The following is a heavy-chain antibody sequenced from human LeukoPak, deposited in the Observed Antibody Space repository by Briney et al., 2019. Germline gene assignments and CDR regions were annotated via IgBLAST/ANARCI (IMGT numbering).Heavy chain of an antibody. J-gene: IGHJ4*02. CDR3: ARHVVAVGFDY. Sequence: GGSLRLFCAASGFIFSSYWMSWVRQAPGRGLEWVANIKQDGSEKYYVDSVKGRFTISRDNANNSLYLQMNSLRAEDTAVYYCARHVVAVGFDYWGQGTLVTVSS. D-gene: IGHD3-22*01. CDR1: GFIFSSYW. CDR2: IKQDGSEK. V-gene: IGHV3-7*01.